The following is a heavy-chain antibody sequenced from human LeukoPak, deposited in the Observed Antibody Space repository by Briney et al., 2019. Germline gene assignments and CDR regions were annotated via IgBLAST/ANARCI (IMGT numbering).Heavy chain of an antibody. V-gene: IGHV3-43*01. CDR3: AKDLAVVTDVRTEVANWNYYYYMDV. J-gene: IGHJ6*03. CDR1: GFTFDDYT. CDR2: ISWDGGST. D-gene: IGHD4-23*01. Sequence: GGSLRLSCAASGFTFDDYTMHWVRQAPGKGLEWVSLISWDGGSTYYADSVKGRFTISRDNSKNSLYLQMNSLRTEETALYYCAKDLAVVTDVRTEVANWNYYYYMDVWGKGNTVTVS.